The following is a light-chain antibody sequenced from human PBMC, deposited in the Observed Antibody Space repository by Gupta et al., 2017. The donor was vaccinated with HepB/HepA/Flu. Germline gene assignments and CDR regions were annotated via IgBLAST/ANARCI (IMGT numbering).Light chain of an antibody. CDR2: DAS. CDR1: QGISSF. Sequence: DIQLTQSPSSLSASVGDRVTITCRASQGISSFLGWYQQKPGKAPKFLIYDASTLQSGVPSRFSGSGSGTEFTLTIIGLQPEDFATYYCQQLKSYPLTFGGGTKVEIK. V-gene: IGKV1-9*01. J-gene: IGKJ4*01. CDR3: QQLKSYPLT.